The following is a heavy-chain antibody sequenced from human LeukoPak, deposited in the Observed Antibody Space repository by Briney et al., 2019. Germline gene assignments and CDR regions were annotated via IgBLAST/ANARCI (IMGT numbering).Heavy chain of an antibody. CDR1: VFTFSDYY. CDR3: ARGGIAAAADY. Sequence: GGALRLSCAASVFTFSDYYMSCIRQAPGKGLEWVSYISSSSSYTNYADSVKRRVTISRDNAKNSLYLQMNSLRAEDAAVYYCARGGIAAAADYWGGGGMVAVSS. D-gene: IGHD6-13*01. CDR2: ISSSSSYT. V-gene: IGHV3-11*05. J-gene: IGHJ4*02.